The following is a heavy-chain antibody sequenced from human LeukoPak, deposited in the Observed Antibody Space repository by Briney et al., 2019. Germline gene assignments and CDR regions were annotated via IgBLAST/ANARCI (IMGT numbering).Heavy chain of an antibody. CDR1: GFTFSSYA. J-gene: IGHJ4*02. V-gene: IGHV3-30-3*01. CDR3: ARDLEGQLVLGLDY. CDR2: ISYDGSNK. Sequence: GGSLRLSCAASGFTFSSYAMHWVRQAPGKGLEWVAVISYDGSNKYYADSVKGRFTISRDNSKNTLYLQMNSLRAEDTAVYYCARDLEGQLVLGLDYWGQGTLATVSS. D-gene: IGHD6-6*01.